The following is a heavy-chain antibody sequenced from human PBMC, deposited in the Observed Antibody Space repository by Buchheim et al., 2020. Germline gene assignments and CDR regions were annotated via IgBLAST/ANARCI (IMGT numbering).Heavy chain of an antibody. Sequence: QVQLVQSGAEVKKPGASVKVSCKASGYTFTGYYMHWVRQAPGQGLEWMGWINPNSGGTNYAQKFQGWVTMTRVTSISTASMELSRLRSDDTAVYYCARDQTWGAARPHWYFDLWGRGTL. CDR2: INPNSGGT. CDR1: GYTFTGYY. J-gene: IGHJ2*01. D-gene: IGHD6-6*01. CDR3: ARDQTWGAARPHWYFDL. V-gene: IGHV1-2*04.